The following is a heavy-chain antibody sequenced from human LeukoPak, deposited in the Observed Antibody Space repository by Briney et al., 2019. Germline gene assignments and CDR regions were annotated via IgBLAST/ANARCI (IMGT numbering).Heavy chain of an antibody. CDR1: GYTFTSYG. D-gene: IGHD6-19*01. CDR3: ARDRLPYSSGPLHFDY. Sequence: GASVTVSCKASGYTFTSYGISWVRQAPGQGLEWMGWISAYNGNTNYAQKLQGRVTMTTDTSTSTAYMELRSLRSDDTAVYYCARDRLPYSSGPLHFDYWGQGTPVTVSS. V-gene: IGHV1-18*01. J-gene: IGHJ4*02. CDR2: ISAYNGNT.